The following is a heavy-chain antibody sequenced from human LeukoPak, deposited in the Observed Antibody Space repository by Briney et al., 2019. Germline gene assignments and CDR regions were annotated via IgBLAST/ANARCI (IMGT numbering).Heavy chain of an antibody. V-gene: IGHV3-23*01. J-gene: IGHJ6*02. CDR1: GFTISXXX. CDR3: AKDLHYYVAMDV. CDR2: IXSDYKT. D-gene: IGHD3-10*02. Sequence: PGVSLTLSCXASGFTISXXXXXXXXQAPGXXXXWVSSIXSDYKTHYSXSVKGXSAISXDXXQSTVFLQMNSLRAEDTALYYCAKDLHYYVAMDVWGQGTAVTVSS.